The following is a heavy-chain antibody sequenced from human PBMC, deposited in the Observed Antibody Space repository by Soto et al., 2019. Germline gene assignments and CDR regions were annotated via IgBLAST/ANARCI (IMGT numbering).Heavy chain of an antibody. CDR1: GGSISSDTYY. CDR3: ARHENPPWSGYYGGNWCHP. CDR2: VYYNGNT. J-gene: IGHJ5*02. D-gene: IGHD3-3*01. V-gene: IGHV4-39*01. Sequence: SETLSLTCTVSGGSISSDTYYWGWIRQPPGKGLEWIGSVYYNGNTYYSPSLKSRITISVDTSKNQFSLKLSSVTAADTALYYCARHENPPWSGYYGGNWCHPWGQGTMVTVSS.